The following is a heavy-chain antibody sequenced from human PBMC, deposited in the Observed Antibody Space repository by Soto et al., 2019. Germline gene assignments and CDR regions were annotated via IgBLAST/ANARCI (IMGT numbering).Heavy chain of an antibody. D-gene: IGHD3-22*01. J-gene: IGHJ5*02. Sequence: GESLKISCLGSGYSFTTFWIGWVRQMPGKGLEWMGIIDPEDSDTRYSPSFQGQVTMSVDKSISAAYLQWSSLKASDTAMYYCARTYCNSSGCDNWFDPWGQGTLVTVSS. CDR3: ARTYCNSSGCDNWFDP. CDR1: GYSFTTFW. CDR2: IDPEDSDT. V-gene: IGHV5-51*01.